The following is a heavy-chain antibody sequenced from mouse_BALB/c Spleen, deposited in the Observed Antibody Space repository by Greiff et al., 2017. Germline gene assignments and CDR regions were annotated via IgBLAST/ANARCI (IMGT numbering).Heavy chain of an antibody. CDR2: INPSNGGT. CDR1: GFTFTSYY. Sequence: VQLMESGAELVKPGASVKLSCKASGFTFTSYYMYWVKQMPGQGLEWIVEINPSNGGTNFTEKFKSKATLTVDNSSSTAYMQLSSLTSEDSAVYYCTRWTTWGQGTLVTVSA. CDR3: TRWTT. D-gene: IGHD2-13*01. J-gene: IGHJ3*01. V-gene: IGHV1S81*02.